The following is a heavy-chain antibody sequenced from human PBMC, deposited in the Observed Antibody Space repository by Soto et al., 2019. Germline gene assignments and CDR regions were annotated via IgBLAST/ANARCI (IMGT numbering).Heavy chain of an antibody. D-gene: IGHD1-20*01. CDR1: GYTLTELS. V-gene: IGHV1-24*01. CDR2: FDPEDGET. J-gene: IGHJ3*02. Sequence: ASVKVSCKVSGYTLTELSMHWVRQAPGKGLEWMGGFDPEDGETIYAQKFQGRVTMTEDTSTDTAYMELSSLRSEDTAVYYCATFGSDNWNPWPREYDAFDIWGQGTMVTVSS. CDR3: ATFGSDNWNPWPREYDAFDI.